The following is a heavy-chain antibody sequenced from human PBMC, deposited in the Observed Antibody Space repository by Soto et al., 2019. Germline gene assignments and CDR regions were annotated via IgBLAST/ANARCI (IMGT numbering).Heavy chain of an antibody. J-gene: IGHJ4*02. CDR1: GFTVSSNY. V-gene: IGHV3-53*02. CDR2: IYSGGST. Sequence: EVQLVETGGGLIQPGGSLRLSCAASGFTVSSNYMSWVRQAPGKGLEWVSVIYSGGSTYYADSEKGRFTISRDNSKNTLYLQMNSLRAEDTAVYYCASETSVDTAMPYWGQGTLVTVSS. D-gene: IGHD5-18*01. CDR3: ASETSVDTAMPY.